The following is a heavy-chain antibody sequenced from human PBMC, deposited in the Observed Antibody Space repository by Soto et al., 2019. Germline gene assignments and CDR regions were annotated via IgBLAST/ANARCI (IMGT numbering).Heavy chain of an antibody. J-gene: IGHJ4*02. CDR3: ARRASGWFFDY. CDR2: SGSGGST. V-gene: IGHV3-23*01. D-gene: IGHD6-19*01. Sequence: SGSGGSTYYADSVKGRFTISRDNSKNTLYLQMNSLRAEDTAVYYCARRASGWFFDYWGQGTLVTVSS.